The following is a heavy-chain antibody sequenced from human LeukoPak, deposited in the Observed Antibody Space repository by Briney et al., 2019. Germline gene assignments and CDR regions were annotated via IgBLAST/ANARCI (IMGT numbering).Heavy chain of an antibody. V-gene: IGHV3-23*01. CDR1: GFTFDSYD. J-gene: IGHJ3*02. CDR3: AKKWLGGYFDI. D-gene: IGHD6-19*01. CDR2: VSGGGEAT. Sequence: GGSLRLSCAASGFTFDSYDMTLVRQAPGKGPEWVSSVSGGGEATYYADSVKGRFTISRDNSNDTLYLHMTSLRADDTAVYYCAKKWLGGYFDIWGHGTMVTVSS.